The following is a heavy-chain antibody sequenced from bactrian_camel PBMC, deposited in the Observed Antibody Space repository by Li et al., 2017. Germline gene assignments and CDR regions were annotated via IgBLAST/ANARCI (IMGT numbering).Heavy chain of an antibody. Sequence: VQLVESGGDLVQPGGSLRLSCAASGFTFSSYWLYWVRQAPGKEREAVAAIDDVGSTSYANFARGRFTISRDNAKSTMYLQMNNLKPDDGGTYYCAVAIRGMYGGAWFCHNRDGIDYWGEGTQVTVS. D-gene: IGHD6*01. CDR3: AVAIRGMYGGAWFCHNRDGIDY. V-gene: IGHV3S1*01. J-gene: IGHJ4*01. CDR2: IDDVGST. CDR1: GFTFSSYW.